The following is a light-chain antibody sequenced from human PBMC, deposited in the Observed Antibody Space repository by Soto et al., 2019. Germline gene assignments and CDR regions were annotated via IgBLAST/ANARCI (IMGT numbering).Light chain of an antibody. CDR2: AGS. V-gene: IGKV1-39*01. CDR3: QQSHRLPWT. CDR1: QTIGRY. Sequence: IHMTQSPSTLSAYVRDRVTITCRASQTIGRYLNWYQQQPGKAPKLLIYAGSNLQSGVPSRFSGSGSGTDFSLTVSSLQPEDFATFYCQQSHRLPWTFGQGTKVDIK. J-gene: IGKJ1*01.